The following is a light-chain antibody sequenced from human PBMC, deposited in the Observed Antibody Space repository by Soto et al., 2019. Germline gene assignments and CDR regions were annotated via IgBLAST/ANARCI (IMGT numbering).Light chain of an antibody. CDR3: QQSYSSPGT. CDR2: AAS. CDR1: QSISNY. Sequence: DTQMTQSPSSLSASVGDRVTITCRASQSISNYLSWYQQKPGKAPKLLIYAASSLQSGVPSRFSGSGSGTDFTLTIGSLQPEDFATYYCQQSYSSPGTFGQGTKLETK. V-gene: IGKV1-39*01. J-gene: IGKJ2*01.